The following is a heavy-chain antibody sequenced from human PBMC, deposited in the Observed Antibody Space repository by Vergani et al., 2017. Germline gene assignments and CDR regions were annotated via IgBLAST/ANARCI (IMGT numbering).Heavy chain of an antibody. V-gene: IGHV4-38-2*02. CDR1: GYSISSGYY. CDR3: ARGEDYGDY. J-gene: IGHJ4*02. Sequence: QVQLQESGPGLVKPSETLSLTCTVSGYSISSGYYCGWIRQPPGKGLEWIGSIYHSGSTYYNPSLKSRVTISVDTSKNQFSLKLSSVTAADTAVYYCARGEDYGDYWGQGTLVTVSS. D-gene: IGHD3-16*01. CDR2: IYHSGST.